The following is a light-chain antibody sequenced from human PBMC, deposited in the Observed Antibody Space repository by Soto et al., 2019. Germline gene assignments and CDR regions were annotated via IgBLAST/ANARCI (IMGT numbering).Light chain of an antibody. J-gene: IGKJ5*01. CDR1: QSISSY. CDR3: QQSYSTPIT. Sequence: DIQMTQSPSSVSASVGDRVTITCRASQSISSYLNWYQQKPGKAPKLLIYAASSLQSGVPSRFSGSGSGTDFTLTISRLQPEDFATYYCQQSYSTPITCGLGTRLEI. V-gene: IGKV1-39*01. CDR2: AAS.